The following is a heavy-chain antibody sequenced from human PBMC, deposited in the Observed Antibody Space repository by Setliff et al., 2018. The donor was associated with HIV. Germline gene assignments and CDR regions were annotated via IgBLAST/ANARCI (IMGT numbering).Heavy chain of an antibody. CDR3: ARDPNTVCSYLDF. V-gene: IGHV4-31*03. Sequence: PSETLSLTCTVSGDSISSDGHYWSWIRQTPGKGLEWIGYIFNTGSTYYKSSLASRLTMSVDSSGNQFSRTLTSVTAADTAVYYCARDPNTVCSYLDFWGPGALATV. J-gene: IGHJ4*02. CDR2: IFNTGST. CDR1: GDSISSDGHY. D-gene: IGHD3-10*02.